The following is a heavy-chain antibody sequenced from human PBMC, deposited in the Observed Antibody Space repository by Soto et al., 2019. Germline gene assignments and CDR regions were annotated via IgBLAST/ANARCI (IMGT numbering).Heavy chain of an antibody. J-gene: IGHJ5*02. V-gene: IGHV3-49*04. Sequence: EVQLVESGGGLVQPGQSLRVSCTGSGFTFGSYGESWVRHAPGKGLEWIGFIRSKDNGGTTEYAASVRGRFSISRDDSKSIAYLHMNSLKTEDTAVYYCTRVVGYSKTDLWGQGTLVTVSS. D-gene: IGHD5-18*01. CDR1: GFTFGSYG. CDR2: IRSKDNGGTT. CDR3: TRVVGYSKTDL.